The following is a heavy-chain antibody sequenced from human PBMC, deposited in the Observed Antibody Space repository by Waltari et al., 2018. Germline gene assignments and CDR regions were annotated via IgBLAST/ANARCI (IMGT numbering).Heavy chain of an antibody. Sequence: EVQLLESGGGLVQPGGSLRLSCAASGFTFSSYAMSWVRQAPGKGLEWVSAISCSGGSTYYADSVKGRFTISRDNAKNTLYLQMNSLRAEDTAVYYCSKDPITIFGVVIITMGFDYWGQGTLVTVSS. J-gene: IGHJ4*02. CDR1: GFTFSSYA. V-gene: IGHV3-23*01. D-gene: IGHD3-3*01. CDR3: SKDPITIFGVVIITMGFDY. CDR2: ISCSGGST.